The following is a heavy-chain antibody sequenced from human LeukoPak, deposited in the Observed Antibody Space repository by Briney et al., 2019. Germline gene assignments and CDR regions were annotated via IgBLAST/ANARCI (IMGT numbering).Heavy chain of an antibody. Sequence: SETLSLTCTVSGGSISFYYWSWIRQPPGKGLEWIGYVYYSGSTNYNPSLKSRVTISVDTSKNQFSLKLSSVTAADTAVYYCARDGGDGYKANWFDTWGQGTLVTVSS. CDR1: GGSISFYY. J-gene: IGHJ5*02. D-gene: IGHD5-24*01. CDR3: ARDGGDGYKANWFDT. V-gene: IGHV4-59*01. CDR2: VYYSGST.